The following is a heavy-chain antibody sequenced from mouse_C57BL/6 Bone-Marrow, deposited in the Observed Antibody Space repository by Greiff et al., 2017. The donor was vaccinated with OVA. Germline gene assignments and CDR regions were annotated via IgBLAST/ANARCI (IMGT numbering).Heavy chain of an antibody. CDR2: IDPENGDT. D-gene: IGHD1-1*01. CDR3: TTYYGSSTGFAY. V-gene: IGHV14-4*01. CDR1: GFNIKDDY. J-gene: IGHJ3*01. Sequence: EVQLVESGAELVRPGASVKLSCTASGFNIKDDYMHWVKQRPEQGLEWIGWIDPENGDTEYASKFQGKATITADTSSNTAYLQLSSLTSEDTAVYYCTTYYGSSTGFAYWGQGTLVTVSA.